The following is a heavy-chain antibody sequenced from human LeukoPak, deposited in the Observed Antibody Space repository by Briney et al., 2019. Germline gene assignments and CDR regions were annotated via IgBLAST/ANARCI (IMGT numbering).Heavy chain of an antibody. J-gene: IGHJ6*02. V-gene: IGHV3-23*01. CDR1: GFTFSSYA. CDR3: AREILGYCSGGSCYPYGMDV. D-gene: IGHD2-15*01. CDR2: ISGSGGST. Sequence: GGSLRLSCAASGFTFSSYAMSWVRQAPGKGLEWVSAISGSGGSTYHADSVKGRFTISRDNSKNTLYLQMNSLRAEDTAVYYCAREILGYCSGGSCYPYGMDVWGQGTTVTVSS.